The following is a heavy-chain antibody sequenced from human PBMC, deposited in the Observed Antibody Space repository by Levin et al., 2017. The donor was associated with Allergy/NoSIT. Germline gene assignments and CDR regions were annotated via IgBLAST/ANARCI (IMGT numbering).Heavy chain of an antibody. J-gene: IGHJ3*01. V-gene: IGHV3-23*01. CDR1: GFTFISYT. D-gene: IGHD1-26*01. Sequence: GGSLRLSCAASGFTFISYTMTWVRQAPGRGLEWVSTLRYSGDTTHYADSVKGRFTISRDASRDTLFLQMNSLRPEHPAVYYCAKGVSSGSPYRAFDVWGQGTMVTVSS. CDR2: LRYSGDTT. CDR3: AKGVSSGSPYRAFDV.